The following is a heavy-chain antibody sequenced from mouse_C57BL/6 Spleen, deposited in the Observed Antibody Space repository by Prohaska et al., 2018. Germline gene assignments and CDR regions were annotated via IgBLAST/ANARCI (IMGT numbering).Heavy chain of an antibody. Sequence: KMSCKASGYTFTSYWITWVKQRPGQGLEWIGDIYPGSGSTNYNEKFKSKATLTVDTSSSTAYMQLSSLTSEDSAVYYCARGNAGFAYWGQGTLVTVSA. V-gene: IGHV1-55*01. CDR1: GYTFTSYW. CDR2: IYPGSGST. J-gene: IGHJ3*01. CDR3: ARGNAGFAY.